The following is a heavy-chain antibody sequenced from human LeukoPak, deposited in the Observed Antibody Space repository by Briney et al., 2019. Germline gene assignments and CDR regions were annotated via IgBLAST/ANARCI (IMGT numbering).Heavy chain of an antibody. J-gene: IGHJ1*01. CDR1: GFTFSDHA. CDR2: INGNGGGS. Sequence: GGSLRLSCAASGFTFSDHAMSWVRQAPAKGLEWVSSINGNGGGSYYIDSVKGRFTVSRDNSENALYLQMNNLRTEDTAVYYCANTEMATIFFQHWGQGTLVTVSS. V-gene: IGHV3-23*01. D-gene: IGHD5-24*01. CDR3: ANTEMATIFFQH.